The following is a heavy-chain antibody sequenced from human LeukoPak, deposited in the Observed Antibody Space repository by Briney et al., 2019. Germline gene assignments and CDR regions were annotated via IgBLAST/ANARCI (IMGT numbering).Heavy chain of an antibody. CDR2: VRTKTHGGAS. J-gene: IGHJ5*02. D-gene: IGHD3-10*01. V-gene: IGHV3-49*04. Sequence: PGGSLRLSCKGSGVTFSDCAVTWVRQTPGKGLEWVGFVRTKTHGGASETAASVRGRFNVSRDDSAGIAYLQMTSLRTEDTAMYYCARVNFRDYRGYTWFEPWGQGTLVTVSS. CDR3: ARVNFRDYRGYTWFEP. CDR1: GVTFSDCA.